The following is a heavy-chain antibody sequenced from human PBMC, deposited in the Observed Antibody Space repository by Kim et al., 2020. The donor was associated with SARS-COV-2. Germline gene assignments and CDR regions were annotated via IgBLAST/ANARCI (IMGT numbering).Heavy chain of an antibody. CDR3: ARVHTTSSGVY. J-gene: IGHJ4*02. V-gene: IGHV3-7*04. D-gene: IGHD6-6*01. Sequence: KYYVDSVKDRFTISRDNAKSSLFLQMNSRRAEDTAVYYCARVHTTSSGVYWGQGTVVTVSS. CDR2: K.